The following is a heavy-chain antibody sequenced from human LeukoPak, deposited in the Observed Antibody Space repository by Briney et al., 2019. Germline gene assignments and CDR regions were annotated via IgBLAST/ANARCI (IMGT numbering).Heavy chain of an antibody. CDR1: GYTFTSYG. V-gene: IGHV1-18*01. CDR3: ARDYRVGGGRGYGSGSYLPLY. J-gene: IGHJ4*02. Sequence: ASVKVSCKASGYTFTSYGISWVRQAPGQGLEWMGWISAYNGNTNYAQKLQGRVTMTTDTSTSTAYMELRSLRSDDTAVYYCARDYRVGGGRGYGSGSYLPLYWGQGTLVTVSS. D-gene: IGHD3-10*01. CDR2: ISAYNGNT.